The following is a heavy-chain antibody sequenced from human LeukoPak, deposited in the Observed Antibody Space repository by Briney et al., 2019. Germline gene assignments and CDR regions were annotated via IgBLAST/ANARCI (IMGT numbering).Heavy chain of an antibody. CDR2: TSSSGLST. CDR3: AKGILSHVRGYFDY. J-gene: IGHJ4*02. D-gene: IGHD2-15*01. Sequence: QAGGSLRLSCAASGLTFSSDAMSWVRQAPGKGLEWVSTTSSSGLSTYYADSVKGRFTISRDNSRNTLDLQMNSLRAEDTAIYYCAKGILSHVRGYFDYWGQGTLVIVSS. CDR1: GLTFSSDA. V-gene: IGHV3-23*01.